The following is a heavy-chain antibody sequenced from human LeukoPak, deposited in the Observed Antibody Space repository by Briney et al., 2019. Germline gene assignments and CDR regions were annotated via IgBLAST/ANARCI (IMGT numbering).Heavy chain of an antibody. CDR2: ISGSGDNT. J-gene: IGHJ4*02. CDR3: AKDERFGEFPLGTFDC. Sequence: PGGSLRLSCAASGFTFSNAWMSWVRQAPGKGLDWVSAISGSGDNTYYADSVKGRFTVSRDNSKNTLYLQMNSLRAEDTAVYYCAKDERFGEFPLGTFDCWGQGTLVAVSS. CDR1: GFTFSNAW. V-gene: IGHV3-23*01. D-gene: IGHD3-10*01.